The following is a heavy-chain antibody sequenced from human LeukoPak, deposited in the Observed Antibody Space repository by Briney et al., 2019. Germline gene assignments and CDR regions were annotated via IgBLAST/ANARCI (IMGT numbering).Heavy chain of an antibody. CDR1: GFTFRDHY. CDR2: IKKDGSEK. Sequence: GGSLRLSCAASGFTFRDHYMTWVRQAPGKGLEWVANIKKDGSEKHYVDSVKGRFTISRDNVKNSLYLQMTSLRGEDTAVYYCVQRGLDYWGQGTQVTVSS. V-gene: IGHV3-7*01. J-gene: IGHJ4*02. D-gene: IGHD6-25*01. CDR3: VQRGLDY.